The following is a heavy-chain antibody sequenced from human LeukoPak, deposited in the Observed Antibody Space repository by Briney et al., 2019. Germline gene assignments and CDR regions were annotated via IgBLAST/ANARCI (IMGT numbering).Heavy chain of an antibody. CDR1: GFTVSSNY. Sequence: PGGSLRLSCAASGFTVSSNYMSWVRQAPGKGLEWVSVIYSGGSTYYADSVKGRFTISRDNSKNTLYLQMHSLRADDTAVYYCARISGTLCFDLWGLGTLVTVSS. J-gene: IGHJ4*02. CDR2: IYSGGST. V-gene: IGHV3-66*01. CDR3: ARISGTLCFDL. D-gene: IGHD1-7*01.